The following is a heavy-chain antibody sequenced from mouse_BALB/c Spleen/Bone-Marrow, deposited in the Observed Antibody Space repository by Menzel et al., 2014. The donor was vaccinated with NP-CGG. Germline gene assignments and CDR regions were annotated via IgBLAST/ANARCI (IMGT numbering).Heavy chain of an antibody. Sequence: EVQRVESGGGLVQPGGSRKLSCAASGFTFSSFGMHWVRQAPERGLERVAYISSGSSTIFYADTVKGRFTISRDNPKNTLFLQMTSLRSEDTAMYYCARGGNWEDFDYWGQGTTLTVSS. CDR1: GFTFSSFG. CDR2: ISSGSSTI. J-gene: IGHJ2*01. V-gene: IGHV5-17*02. D-gene: IGHD4-1*01. CDR3: ARGGNWEDFDY.